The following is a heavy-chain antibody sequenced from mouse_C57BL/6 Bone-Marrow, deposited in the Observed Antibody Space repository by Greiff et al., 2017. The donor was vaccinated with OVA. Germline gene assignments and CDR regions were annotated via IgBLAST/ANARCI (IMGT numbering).Heavy chain of an antibody. Sequence: EVKLQESGAELVKPGASVKLSCTASGFNIKDYYMHWVKQRTEQGLEWIGRIDPEDGETKYAPKFQGKATITADTSSNTAYLQLSSLTSEDTAVYYCARSRIFYDGVCYAMDYWGQGTSVTVSS. D-gene: IGHD2-12*01. J-gene: IGHJ4*01. CDR1: GFNIKDYY. CDR3: ARSRIFYDGVCYAMDY. CDR2: IDPEDGET. V-gene: IGHV14-2*01.